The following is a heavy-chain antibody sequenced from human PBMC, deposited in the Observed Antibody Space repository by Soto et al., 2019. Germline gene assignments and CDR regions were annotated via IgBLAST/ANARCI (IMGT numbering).Heavy chain of an antibody. CDR3: ARYFFGSGYGMDV. D-gene: IGHD3-10*01. J-gene: IGHJ6*02. CDR1: GYSFTSNW. V-gene: IGHV5-51*01. Sequence: HGESLKISCKGSGYSFTSNWIGWVRQMPGKGLEWMGIIYPGDSDTRYSPSFQGQVTISADKSISTAYLQWSSLKASDTAMYYCARYFFGSGYGMDVWGQGTTVTVSS. CDR2: IYPGDSDT.